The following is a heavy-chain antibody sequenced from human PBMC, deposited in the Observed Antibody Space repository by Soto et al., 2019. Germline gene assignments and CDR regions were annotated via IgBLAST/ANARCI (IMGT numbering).Heavy chain of an antibody. V-gene: IGHV4-39*01. J-gene: IGHJ6*03. CDR1: GVSISSSSYY. CDR2: IYYSGST. Sequence: SETLSLXCTVSGVSISSSSYYWGWIRQPPGKGLEWIGSIYYSGSTYYNPSLKSRVTISVDTSKNQFSLKLSSVTAADTAVYYCARGKASGYCSSTSCYSIMDVWGKGTTVTVSS. D-gene: IGHD2-2*01. CDR3: ARGKASGYCSSTSCYSIMDV.